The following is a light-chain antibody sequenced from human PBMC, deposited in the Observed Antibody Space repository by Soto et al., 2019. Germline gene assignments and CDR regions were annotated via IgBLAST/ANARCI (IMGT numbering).Light chain of an antibody. CDR2: GNI. V-gene: IGLV1-40*01. CDR1: SSNIGAGYD. Sequence: QSVLTQPPSVSGAPGQRVTISCTGSSSNIGAGYDVHWYQQRPGTAPKLLIFGNINRPSGVPDRFSGSKSGTSASLAITGRQAEDEGDYYCQSYDSTLSARYGFGTGTKLTVL. J-gene: IGLJ1*01. CDR3: QSYDSTLSARYG.